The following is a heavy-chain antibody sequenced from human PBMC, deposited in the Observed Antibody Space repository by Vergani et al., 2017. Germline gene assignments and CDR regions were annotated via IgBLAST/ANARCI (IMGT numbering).Heavy chain of an antibody. V-gene: IGHV1-69*12. J-gene: IGHJ4*02. D-gene: IGHD3-22*01. CDR2: IIPIFGTA. CDR1: GGTFSSYA. Sequence: QVQLVQSGAEVKKPGSSVKVSCKASGGTFSSYAISWVRQAPGQGLEWMGGIIPIFGTANYAQKFQGSVTITANESTSTAYMELSSLRSEDTAVYYCARVGYYDSSGYPKAIDYWGQGTLVTVSS. CDR3: ARVGYYDSSGYPKAIDY.